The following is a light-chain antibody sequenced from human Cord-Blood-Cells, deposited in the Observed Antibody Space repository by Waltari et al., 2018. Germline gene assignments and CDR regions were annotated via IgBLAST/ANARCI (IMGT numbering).Light chain of an antibody. CDR1: SPNIGAGYD. J-gene: IGLJ3*02. CDR3: QSYDSRLSGSV. V-gene: IGLV1-40*01. CDR2: GNS. Sequence: QSVLTQPPSVSGAPGQRVTISCTGSSPNIGAGYDVHWYQQLPGTAPKLLIYGNSNRPSGVPDRFSGSKSGTSASLAITGLQAEDEADYYCQSYDSRLSGSVFGGGTKLTVL.